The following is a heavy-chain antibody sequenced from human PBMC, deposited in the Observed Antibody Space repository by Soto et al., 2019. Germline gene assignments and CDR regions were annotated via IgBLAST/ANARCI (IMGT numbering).Heavy chain of an antibody. CDR3: ARDPPGTHYYYYYGMDV. V-gene: IGHV1-69*06. CDR2: IIPIFGTA. J-gene: IGHJ6*02. CDR1: GGTFSSYD. Sequence: QVQLVQSGAEVKKPGSSVKVSCKASGGTFSSYDISWVRQAPGQGLEWMGGIIPIFGTANYAQKCQGRVTITADKSTSTAYMELSSLRSEDTAVYYCARDPPGTHYYYYYGMDVWGQGTTVTVSS.